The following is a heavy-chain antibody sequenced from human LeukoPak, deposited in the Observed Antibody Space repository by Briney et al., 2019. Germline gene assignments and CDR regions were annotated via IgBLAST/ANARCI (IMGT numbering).Heavy chain of an antibody. CDR2: IYYGGSN. D-gene: IGHD1-20*01. Sequence: PETLSLTCTVSGGSIRSYYWSWIRQPPGQGLEGVGYIYYGGSNNYNLSLQSRVTISVDTSKNQFSLKLSSVTAADTAVYYCARGFITGTTYYYYYYYMDVWGKGTTVTVSS. J-gene: IGHJ6*03. CDR3: ARGFITGTTYYYYYYYMDV. V-gene: IGHV4-59*01. CDR1: GGSIRSYY.